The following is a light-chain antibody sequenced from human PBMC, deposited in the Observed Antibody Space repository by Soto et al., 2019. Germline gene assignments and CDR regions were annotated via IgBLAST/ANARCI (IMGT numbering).Light chain of an antibody. J-gene: IGLJ2*01. V-gene: IGLV6-57*03. CDR1: SGSIATNY. CDR3: QSYQNINHAVV. Sequence: NFILTQPHSVSESPGKTVTITCTRSSGSIATNYVQWYQQRPGSAPTTVIYENDQRPSGVPDRFSGSIDSSSNSASLSISGLKTEDEADYHCQSYQNINHAVVFGGGTKVTVL. CDR2: END.